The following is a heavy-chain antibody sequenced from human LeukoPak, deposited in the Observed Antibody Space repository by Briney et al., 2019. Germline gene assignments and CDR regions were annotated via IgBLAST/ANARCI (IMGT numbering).Heavy chain of an antibody. D-gene: IGHD3-16*01. V-gene: IGHV4-59*01. CDR3: ARAFRSTGGRNWFDP. J-gene: IGHJ5*02. CDR2: IYYSGST. CDR1: GGSISSYY. Sequence: SETLSLTCTVSGGSISSYYWSWIWQPPGKGLEWIGYIYYSGSTNYNPSLKSRVTISVDTSKNQFSLKLSSVTAADTAVYYCARAFRSTGGRNWFDPWGQGTLVTVSS.